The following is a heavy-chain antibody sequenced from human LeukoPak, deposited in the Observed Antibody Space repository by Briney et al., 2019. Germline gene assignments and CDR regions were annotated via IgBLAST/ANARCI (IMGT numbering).Heavy chain of an antibody. D-gene: IGHD4-17*01. V-gene: IGHV4-30-2*01. CDR2: IYRSGST. CDR3: ARFYGDYQNYFDY. CDR1: GGSINSGAYS. Sequence: SETVSLTCAVSGGSINSGAYSWSWIRQPPGKGLEWIGYIYRSGSTYYNPSLKSRVTISVDRSKNQFSLRLSSVTAADAAMYYCARFYGDYQNYFDYWGQGTLVTVSP. J-gene: IGHJ4*02.